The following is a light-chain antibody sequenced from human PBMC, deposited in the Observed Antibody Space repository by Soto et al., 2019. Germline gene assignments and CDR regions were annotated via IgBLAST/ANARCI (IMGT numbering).Light chain of an antibody. Sequence: EVLLTQSQATLYLSPGARGTLSCRASQSVSTFLAWFPPTPGPAPRLLIYGASNRATGIQDRISGSGSGTEFPLTIRRLEPEEFAVDDCQQYGSSGTFTQGPKVDIK. J-gene: IGKJ1*01. V-gene: IGKV3-20*01. CDR2: GAS. CDR3: QQYGSSGT. CDR1: QSVSTF.